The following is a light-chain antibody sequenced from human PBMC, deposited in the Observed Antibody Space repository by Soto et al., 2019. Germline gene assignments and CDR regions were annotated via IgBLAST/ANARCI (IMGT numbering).Light chain of an antibody. CDR2: GAS. CDR1: QSVSSN. CDR3: QQYSSSPSIT. V-gene: IGKV3-20*01. Sequence: EIVMTQSPATLSVSPGERDPLSCRASQSVSSNLAWYQQKPGQAPRLLIYGASTRATGIPDRFSGSGSGTDFTLTISRLEPEDFAVYYCQQYSSSPSITFGQGTRLEIK. J-gene: IGKJ5*01.